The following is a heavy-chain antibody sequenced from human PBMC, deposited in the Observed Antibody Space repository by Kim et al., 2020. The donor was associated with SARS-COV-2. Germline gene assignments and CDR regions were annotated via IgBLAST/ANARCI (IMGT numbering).Heavy chain of an antibody. Sequence: GGSLRLSCAASGFTFSNAWMSWVRQAPGKGLEWVGRIKSKTDGGTTDYAAPVKGRFTISRDDSKNTLYLQMNSLKTEDTAVYYCTTDVLGYCSSTSCYLWGQGTLVTVSS. D-gene: IGHD2-2*03. V-gene: IGHV3-15*01. J-gene: IGHJ4*02. CDR1: GFTFSNAW. CDR2: IKSKTDGGTT. CDR3: TTDVLGYCSSTSCYL.